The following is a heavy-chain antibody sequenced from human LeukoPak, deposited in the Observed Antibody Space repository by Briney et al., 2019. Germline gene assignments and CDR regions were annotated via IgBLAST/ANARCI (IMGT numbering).Heavy chain of an antibody. Sequence: SETLSLTCTVSGGSISSSSYYWGWIRQPPGKGLEWIGSIYYSGSTYYSPSLKSRVTISVDTSKNQFSLKLSSVTAADTAVYYCARLLGYCSGGSCNYYYYYGMDVWGQGTTVTVSS. CDR2: IYYSGST. CDR1: GGSISSSSYY. CDR3: ARLLGYCSGGSCNYYYYYGMDV. J-gene: IGHJ6*02. V-gene: IGHV4-39*01. D-gene: IGHD2-15*01.